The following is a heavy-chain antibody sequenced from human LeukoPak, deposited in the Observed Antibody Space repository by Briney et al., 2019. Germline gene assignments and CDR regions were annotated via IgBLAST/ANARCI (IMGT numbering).Heavy chain of an antibody. Sequence: SETLSLTCAVYGGSSSGYYWSWIRPPPGKGLEWIGEINHSGSTNYNPSLKSRVTISVDTSKNQFSLKLSSVTAADTAVYYCARAIVGATTWGQGTLVTVSS. CDR2: INHSGST. J-gene: IGHJ5*02. CDR3: ARAIVGATT. D-gene: IGHD1-26*01. V-gene: IGHV4-34*01. CDR1: GGSSSGYY.